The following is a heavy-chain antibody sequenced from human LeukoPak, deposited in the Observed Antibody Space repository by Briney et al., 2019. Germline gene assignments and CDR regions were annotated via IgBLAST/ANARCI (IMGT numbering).Heavy chain of an antibody. J-gene: IGHJ4*02. CDR2: ISRSGGNT. V-gene: IGHV3-64D*06. D-gene: IGHD6-19*01. CDR1: GFTFSSYA. CDR3: VKEGYSSGWYEY. Sequence: GGSLRLSCAASGFTFSSYAVHWVRQAPGKGLEYVSAISRSGGNTYYADSVRGRFTISRDNSNNTVYLQMSSLRPEDTAVYYCVKEGYSSGWYEYWGQGTLVTVSS.